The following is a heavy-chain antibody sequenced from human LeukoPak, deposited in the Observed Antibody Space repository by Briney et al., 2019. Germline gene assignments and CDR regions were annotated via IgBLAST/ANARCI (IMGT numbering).Heavy chain of an antibody. CDR2: INHSGSA. J-gene: IGHJ4*02. D-gene: IGHD6-13*01. Sequence: SETLSLTCAVYGGSFSGYYWSWIRQPPGKGLEWIGEINHSGSANYNPSLKSRVTISVDTSKNQFSLKLSSVTAADTAVYYCARGLNIAEESAYFDSWGQGTLVTVSS. V-gene: IGHV4-34*01. CDR3: ARGLNIAEESAYFDS. CDR1: GGSFSGYY.